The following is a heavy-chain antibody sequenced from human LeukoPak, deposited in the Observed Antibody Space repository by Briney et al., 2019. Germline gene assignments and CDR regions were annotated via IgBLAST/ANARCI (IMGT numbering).Heavy chain of an antibody. J-gene: IGHJ4*02. CDR1: GYTFTGYY. CDR2: MNPNSGNT. CDR3: ARGAPTSSY. Sequence: ASVKVSCKASGYTFTGYYMHWVRQATGQGLEWMGWMNPNSGNTGYAQKFQGRVTMTRNTSISTAYMELSSLRSEDTAVYYCARGAPTSSYWGQGTLVTVSS. V-gene: IGHV1-8*02. D-gene: IGHD5-12*01.